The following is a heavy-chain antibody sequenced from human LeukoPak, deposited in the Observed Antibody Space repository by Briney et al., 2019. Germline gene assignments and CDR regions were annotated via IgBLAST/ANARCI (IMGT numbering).Heavy chain of an antibody. V-gene: IGHV3-48*03. Sequence: PGGSLRLSCAASGFTFSSYAMSWVRQAPGKGLEWVSYISSSGSTIYYADSVKGRFTISRDNAKNSLYLQMNSLRAEDTAVYYCARGYCSGGSCYSIDYWGQGTLVTVSS. J-gene: IGHJ4*02. CDR3: ARGYCSGGSCYSIDY. D-gene: IGHD2-15*01. CDR2: ISSSGSTI. CDR1: GFTFSSYA.